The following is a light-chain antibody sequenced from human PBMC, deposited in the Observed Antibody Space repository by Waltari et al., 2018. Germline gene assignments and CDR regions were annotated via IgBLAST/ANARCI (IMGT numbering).Light chain of an antibody. CDR1: QNIGTH. Sequence: EIVMTQYPDTMSVSPGESATLLCRASQNIGTHSAWEQQKPGQTPQLLIYHASIRAADIPARCSGSGSGTEFTLTISSLQSEDFAVYYCHHYHNWPMTFGQGTRLEIK. CDR2: HAS. J-gene: IGKJ5*01. CDR3: HHYHNWPMT. V-gene: IGKV3-15*01.